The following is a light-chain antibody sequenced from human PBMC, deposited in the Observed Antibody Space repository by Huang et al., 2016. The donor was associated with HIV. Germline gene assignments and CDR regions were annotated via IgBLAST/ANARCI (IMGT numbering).Light chain of an antibody. J-gene: IGKJ1*01. Sequence: EIVMTQSPATLSVSPGERATLPCRASQSGSSNLAWYQQKPGQAPRLLIYGSSTRATGIPARFSGSGSGTEFTLTISSLQSEDFAVYYCQQYNNWPPTFGQGTKVEIK. V-gene: IGKV3-15*01. CDR1: QSGSSN. CDR3: QQYNNWPPT. CDR2: GSS.